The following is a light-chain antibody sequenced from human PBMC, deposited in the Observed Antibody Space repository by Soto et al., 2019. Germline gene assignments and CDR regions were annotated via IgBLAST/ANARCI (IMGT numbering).Light chain of an antibody. J-gene: IGKJ5*01. CDR1: QSVSSSY. CDR3: QQYGSSPIT. V-gene: IGKV3-20*01. Sequence: EIVLTQSPGTLSLSPGERATLSCMASQSVSSSYLAWYQHKPGRAPRLLIHDTSSRAIGIPDRLRGSKSGTNFTLTIRRMEPEDVGMYYCQQYGSSPITFGQGTRLEIK. CDR2: DTS.